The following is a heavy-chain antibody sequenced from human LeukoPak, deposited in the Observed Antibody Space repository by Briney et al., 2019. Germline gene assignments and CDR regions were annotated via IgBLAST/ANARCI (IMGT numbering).Heavy chain of an antibody. Sequence: GGSLRLSCAASGFTFSSYSMNWVRQAPGKGLEWVSSISSSSSYIYYADSVKGRFAISRDNAKNSLYLQMNSLRAEDTAVYYCAKDKTVLMAKGQLDYWGQGTLVTVSS. CDR1: GFTFSSYS. V-gene: IGHV3-21*01. CDR3: AKDKTVLMAKGQLDY. CDR2: ISSSSSYI. D-gene: IGHD2-8*01. J-gene: IGHJ4*02.